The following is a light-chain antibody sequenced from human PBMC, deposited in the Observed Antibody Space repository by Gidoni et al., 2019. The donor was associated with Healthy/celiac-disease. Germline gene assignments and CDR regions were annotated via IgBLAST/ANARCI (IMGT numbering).Light chain of an antibody. CDR2: DAS. CDR1: QSVSSY. CDR3: QQRSNWPLT. V-gene: IGKV3-11*01. Sequence: EIVLPKSPATLSLSPVERATLSCRASQSVSSYLAWYQQKPGQAPRLLIYDASNRATGIPARFSGSGSGTDFTLTISSLEPEDFAVYYCQQRSNWPLTFXGXTKVEIK. J-gene: IGKJ4*01.